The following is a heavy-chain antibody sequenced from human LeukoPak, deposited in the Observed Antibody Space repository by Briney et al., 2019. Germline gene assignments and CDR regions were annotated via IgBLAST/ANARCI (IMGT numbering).Heavy chain of an antibody. CDR3: ARGFYDPYYYYMDV. Sequence: SETLSLTCAVYGGSFSGYYWSWIRQPPGKGLEWIGEINHSGSTNYNPSLKSRVTISVDTSKNQFSLKLSSVTAADTAVYYCARGFYDPYYYYMDVWGKGTTVTVSS. CDR1: GGSFSGYY. CDR2: INHSGST. J-gene: IGHJ6*03. V-gene: IGHV4-34*01. D-gene: IGHD2/OR15-2a*01.